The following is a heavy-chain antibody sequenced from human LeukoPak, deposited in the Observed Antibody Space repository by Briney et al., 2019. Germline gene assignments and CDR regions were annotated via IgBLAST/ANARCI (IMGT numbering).Heavy chain of an antibody. CDR3: ARRYYDFWSGYPRDAFDI. CDR2: IYYSGGT. D-gene: IGHD3-3*01. CDR1: GGSISSYY. J-gene: IGHJ3*02. Sequence: SETLSLTCTVSGGSISSYYWSWIRQPPGKGLEWIGYIYYSGGTNYNPSLKSRVTISVDTSKNQFSLKLSSVTAADTAVYYCARRYYDFWSGYPRDAFDIWGQGTMVTVSS. V-gene: IGHV4-59*01.